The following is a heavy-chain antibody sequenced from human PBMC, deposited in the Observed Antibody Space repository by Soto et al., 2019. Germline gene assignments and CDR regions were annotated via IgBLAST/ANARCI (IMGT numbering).Heavy chain of an antibody. V-gene: IGHV1-18*01. CDR3: ARGLLDSSSWSGAGY. CDR2: ISAYNGNT. CDR1: GYTFTSYG. D-gene: IGHD6-13*01. Sequence: QVQLVQSGAEVKKPGASVKVSCKASGYTFTSYGISWVRQAPGQGLEWMGWISAYNGNTNYAKKLKGRVTMTTDTSPNTAYMEMRSLRSDETAVYYCARGLLDSSSWSGAGYWGQGTLVNVSS. J-gene: IGHJ4*02.